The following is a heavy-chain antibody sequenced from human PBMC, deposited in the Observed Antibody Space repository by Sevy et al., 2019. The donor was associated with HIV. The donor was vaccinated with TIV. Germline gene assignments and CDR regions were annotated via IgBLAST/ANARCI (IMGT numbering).Heavy chain of an antibody. Sequence: GGALRLSCAASGFTFSSYDMHWVRQATGKGLEWVSAIGTAGDTYYSGSVKGRFTISSENAKNSLYLQMNSLRAGDTAVYYCARASGWYGYFDYWGQGTLVTVSS. CDR1: GFTFSSYD. V-gene: IGHV3-13*01. D-gene: IGHD6-19*01. CDR3: ARASGWYGYFDY. J-gene: IGHJ4*02. CDR2: IGTAGDT.